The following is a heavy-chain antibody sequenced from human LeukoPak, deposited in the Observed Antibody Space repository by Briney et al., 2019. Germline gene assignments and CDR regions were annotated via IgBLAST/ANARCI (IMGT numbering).Heavy chain of an antibody. CDR1: GFTFSNYW. CDR2: INRDGSTT. J-gene: IGHJ3*02. CDR3: ARVKRLTMIRGAFDI. Sequence: GGSLRLSCAASGFTFSNYWVHWVRQAPGKGLVWVSRINRDGSTTKYADSVKGRFTVSRDNAKNSLYLQMNSLRAEDTAVYYCARVKRLTMIRGAFDIWGQGTMVTVSS. D-gene: IGHD3-10*01. V-gene: IGHV3-74*03.